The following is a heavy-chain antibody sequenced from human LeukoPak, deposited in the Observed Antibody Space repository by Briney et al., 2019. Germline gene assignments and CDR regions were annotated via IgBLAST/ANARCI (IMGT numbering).Heavy chain of an antibody. D-gene: IGHD6-19*01. V-gene: IGHV3-21*01. CDR3: ATISSGWLFDY. J-gene: IGHJ4*02. Sequence: GGSLRLSCAASGFTFSSYSMNWFRQAPGKGLEWVSSISSSSSYIYYADSVKGRFTISRDNAKNSLYLQMNSLRAEDTAVYYCATISSGWLFDYWGQGTLVTVSS. CDR2: ISSSSSYI. CDR1: GFTFSSYS.